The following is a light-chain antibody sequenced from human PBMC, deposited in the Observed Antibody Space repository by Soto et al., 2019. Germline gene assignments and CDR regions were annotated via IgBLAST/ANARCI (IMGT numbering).Light chain of an antibody. J-gene: IGLJ2*01. V-gene: IGLV4-69*01. CDR2: LNSDGSH. Sequence: QSVLTQSPSASASLGASVKLTCTLSSGHSSYAIAWHQQQPEKGPRYLMKLNSDGSHSKGDGIPDRFSGSSSGAERYLTISSLQFWDEGYYYWQNLGNGIQVFGGGAQLTVL. CDR1: SGHSSYA. CDR3: QNLGNGIQV.